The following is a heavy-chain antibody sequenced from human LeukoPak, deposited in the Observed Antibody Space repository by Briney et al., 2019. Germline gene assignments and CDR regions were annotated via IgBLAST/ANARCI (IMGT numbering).Heavy chain of an antibody. CDR1: GGSFSGYY. Sequence: SETLSLSCAVYGGSFSGYYWSWIRQPPPTGLEWIGEINHSGSTNSNPSLKSRVTISVDTSTNQFPLHPSPVTAADTAVYYCARGRSKRTGGISDKPTDYWGQGTLVTVSS. CDR3: ARGRSKRTGGISDKPTDY. V-gene: IGHV4-34*01. D-gene: IGHD4-23*01. CDR2: INHSGST. J-gene: IGHJ4*02.